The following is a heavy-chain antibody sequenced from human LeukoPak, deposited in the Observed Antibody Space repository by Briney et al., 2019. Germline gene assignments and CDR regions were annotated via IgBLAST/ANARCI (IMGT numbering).Heavy chain of an antibody. J-gene: IGHJ5*02. V-gene: IGHV4-31*03. D-gene: IGHD3-22*01. Sequence: SQTLSLTCTVSGGSISSGGYYWSWIRQPRGRGLEWIGYIYYSGSTYYNPSLKSRVTISVDTSKNQFSLKLSSVTAADTAVYYCARDTVDSSGPNVWFDPWGQGTLVTVSS. CDR1: GGSISSGGYY. CDR2: IYYSGST. CDR3: ARDTVDSSGPNVWFDP.